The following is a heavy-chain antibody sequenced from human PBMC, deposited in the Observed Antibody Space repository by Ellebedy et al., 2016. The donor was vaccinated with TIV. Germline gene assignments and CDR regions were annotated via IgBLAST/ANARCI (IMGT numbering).Heavy chain of an antibody. CDR2: INPSGDST. CDR1: GYTFTSYY. V-gene: IGHV1-46*01. J-gene: IGHJ6*02. Sequence: AASVKVSCKASGYTFTSYYMHWVRQAPGQGLEWMGIINPSGDSTSYAQKFQGRITMTIDTSTSTVYMQLSSLRSEDTAVYYCAREDLLPSSSSDHYGMDVWGQGTTVTVSS. D-gene: IGHD6-6*01. CDR3: AREDLLPSSSSDHYGMDV.